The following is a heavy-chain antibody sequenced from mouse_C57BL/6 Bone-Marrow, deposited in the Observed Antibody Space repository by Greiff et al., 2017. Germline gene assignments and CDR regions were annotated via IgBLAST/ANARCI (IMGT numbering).Heavy chain of an antibody. J-gene: IGHJ2*01. CDR2: ISSGSSTI. D-gene: IGHD2-4*01. CDR3: ARPIYYDYDFDY. CDR1: GFTFSDYG. Sequence: EVQLQESGGGLVKPGGSLKLSCAASGFTFSDYGMHWVRQAPEKGLEWVAYISSGSSTIYYADTVKGRFTISRDNAKNTLFLQMTSLRSEDTAMYYCARPIYYDYDFDYWGQGTTLTVSS. V-gene: IGHV5-17*01.